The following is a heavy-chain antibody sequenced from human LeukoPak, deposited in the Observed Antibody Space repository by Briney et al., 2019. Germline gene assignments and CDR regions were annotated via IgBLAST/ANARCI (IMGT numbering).Heavy chain of an antibody. J-gene: IGHJ4*02. CDR2: IYYSGST. CDR3: ARYHRTSTSCYNFDY. Sequence: SETPSLTCTVSGGSISNYYWSWIRQPPGKGLEWPGYIYYSGSTNYNPSLKSRVTISVDTSKNQFSLKLSSVTAADTAVYYCARYHRTSTSCYNFDYWGQGTLVTVSS. CDR1: GGSISNYY. V-gene: IGHV4-59*01. D-gene: IGHD2-2*02.